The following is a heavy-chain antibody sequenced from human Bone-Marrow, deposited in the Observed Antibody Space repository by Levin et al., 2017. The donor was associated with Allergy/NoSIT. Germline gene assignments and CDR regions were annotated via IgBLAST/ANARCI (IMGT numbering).Heavy chain of an antibody. V-gene: IGHV4-34*01. CDR3: ARRVTTGEYFDY. D-gene: IGHD4-17*01. Sequence: MPSETLSLTCAVYGGSFSGYYWSWIRQPPGKGLEWIGEINHSGSTNYNPSLKSRVTISVDTSKNQFSLKLSSVTAADTAVYYCARRVTTGEYFDYWGQGTLVTVSS. CDR2: INHSGST. J-gene: IGHJ4*02. CDR1: GGSFSGYY.